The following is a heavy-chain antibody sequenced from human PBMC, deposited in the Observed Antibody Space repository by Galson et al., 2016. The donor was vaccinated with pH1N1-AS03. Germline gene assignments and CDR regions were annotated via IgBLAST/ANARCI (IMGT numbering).Heavy chain of an antibody. D-gene: IGHD6-13*01. Sequence: PALVKPTQTLTLTCTFSGFSLSTGGVHVAWVRQPPGKALEWLATIDSDDDKYYTTSLKTRLTISKDTSKNQVVLTMTNMDPVDTATYYCARVWGAAAGYFDYWGSGNLVVVSS. J-gene: IGHJ4*02. CDR3: ARVWGAAAGYFDY. CDR1: GFSLSTGGVH. V-gene: IGHV2-70*20. CDR2: IDSDDDK.